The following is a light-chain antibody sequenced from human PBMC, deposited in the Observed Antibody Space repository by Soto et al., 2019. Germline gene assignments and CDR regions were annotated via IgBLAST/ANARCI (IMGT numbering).Light chain of an antibody. J-gene: IGKJ2*01. CDR1: QSISSD. V-gene: IGKV3-15*01. CDR2: GAS. Sequence: ETVMTQSPATLSVSPGERATLSCRASQSISSDLAWYQQKPGQAPRLLIYGASTTATGIPGRFSGSGSGREFTLTISSLQSEDFAVYYCQQYNNLPRTFGQGTELEIK. CDR3: QQYNNLPRT.